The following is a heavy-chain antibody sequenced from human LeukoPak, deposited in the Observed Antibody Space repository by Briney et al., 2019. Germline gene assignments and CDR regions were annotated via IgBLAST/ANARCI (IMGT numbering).Heavy chain of an antibody. D-gene: IGHD3-10*01. V-gene: IGHV4-34*01. CDR1: GGSFSGYY. CDR2: INHSGST. Sequence: PSETLSLTCAVYGGSFSGYYWSWIRQPPGKGLEWIGEINHSGSTNYNPSLKSRVTISVDTSKNQFSLKLSSVTAADTAVYYCARDRGPGTWFDPWGQGTLVTVSS. J-gene: IGHJ5*02. CDR3: ARDRGPGTWFDP.